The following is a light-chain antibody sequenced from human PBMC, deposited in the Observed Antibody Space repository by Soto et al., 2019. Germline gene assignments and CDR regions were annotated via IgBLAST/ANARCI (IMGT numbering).Light chain of an antibody. CDR2: GSS. CDR1: QSVGSN. V-gene: IGKV3-15*01. J-gene: IGKJ5*01. CDR3: QQYTNWPPIT. Sequence: EIVMTQSPATLSVSPGDGATLSCRASQSVGSNLAWFQQKPGQAPRLLIYGSSTRATGVPARFSGSGSGADFTLTISNLQSEDFAVYYCQQYTNWPPITFGQGTRLEIK.